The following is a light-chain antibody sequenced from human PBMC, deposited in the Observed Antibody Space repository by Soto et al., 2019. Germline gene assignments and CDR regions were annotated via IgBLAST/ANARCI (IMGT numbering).Light chain of an antibody. CDR1: QSVTNY. Sequence: EIVLTQSPATLSLSPGDRATLSCRASQSVTNYLAWYQQRPGQAPRLLIYDASNRATGIPDRFSGSGSGTGFTLTISSLEPEDFVVYYCQQRSSWPVLTFGGGTRVEIK. J-gene: IGKJ4*01. CDR2: DAS. V-gene: IGKV3-11*01. CDR3: QQRSSWPVLT.